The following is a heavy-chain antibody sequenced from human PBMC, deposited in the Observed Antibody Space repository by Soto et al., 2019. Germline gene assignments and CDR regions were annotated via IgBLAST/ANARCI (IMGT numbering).Heavy chain of an antibody. J-gene: IGHJ4*02. Sequence: ASVKVSCKASGYTFTGYYMHWVRQAPGQGLEWMGWINPNSGGTNYAQKFQGWVTMTRDTSISTAYMELSRLRSDDTAVYYCAREPVYYDSSGYYPNYFDYWGQGTLVTVSS. CDR2: INPNSGGT. CDR1: GYTFTGYY. D-gene: IGHD3-22*01. V-gene: IGHV1-2*04. CDR3: AREPVYYDSSGYYPNYFDY.